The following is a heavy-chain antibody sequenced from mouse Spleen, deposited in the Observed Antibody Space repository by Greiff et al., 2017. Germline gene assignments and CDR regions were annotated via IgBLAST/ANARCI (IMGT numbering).Heavy chain of an antibody. CDR1: GFTFGDFG. J-gene: IGHJ3*01. CDR2: ISSGSSTI. CDR3: ARAWGEGFAY. D-gene: IGHD4-1*01. V-gene: IGHV5-17*01. Sequence: EVKLVESGGGLVKPGGSLKLSCPASGFTFGDFGIPGVRQPPEKGLEWVAYISSGSSTIYYADTVKGRFTISRDNAKNTLFLQMTSLRSEDTAMYYCARAWGEGFAYWGQGTLVTVSA.